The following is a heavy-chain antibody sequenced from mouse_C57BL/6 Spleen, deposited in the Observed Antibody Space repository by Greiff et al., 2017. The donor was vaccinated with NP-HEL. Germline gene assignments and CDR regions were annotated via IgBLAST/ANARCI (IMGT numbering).Heavy chain of an antibody. CDR2: IDPSDSYT. J-gene: IGHJ2*01. Sequence: VQLQQPGAELVMPGASVKLSCKASGYTFTSYWMHWVKQRPGQGLEWIGEIDPSDSYTNYNEKFKGKSTLTVDKSSSTAYMQLSSLTSEDSAVYYCARGYYGSSYGDSFDYWGQGTPLTVSA. D-gene: IGHD1-1*01. V-gene: IGHV1-69*01. CDR1: GYTFTSYW. CDR3: ARGYYGSSYGDSFDY.